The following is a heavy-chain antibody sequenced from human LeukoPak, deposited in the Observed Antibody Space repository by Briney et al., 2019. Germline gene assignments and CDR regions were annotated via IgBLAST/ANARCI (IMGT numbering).Heavy chain of an antibody. V-gene: IGHV4-31*03. Sequence: SETLSLTCTVSGGSISSGGYFWSWIRQHPGKGLEWIAHIYHAGSTHDNPSLRGRVAISLDTSANQFSLRLSSVTAADTAVYFCARATHYSASTGGLYMDVWGQGTTVTVSS. CDR3: ARATHYSASTGGLYMDV. CDR2: IYHAGST. D-gene: IGHD3-22*01. J-gene: IGHJ6*03. CDR1: GGSISSGGYF.